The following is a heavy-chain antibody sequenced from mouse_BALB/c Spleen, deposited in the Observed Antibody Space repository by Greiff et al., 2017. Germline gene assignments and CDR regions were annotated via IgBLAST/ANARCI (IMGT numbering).Heavy chain of an antibody. D-gene: IGHD2-10*02. V-gene: IGHV1S135*01. Sequence: EVQLQQSGPELMKPGASVKISCKASGYSFTSYYMHWVKQSHGKSLEWIGYIDPFNGGTSYNQKFKGKATLTVDKSSSTAYMHLSSLTSEDSAVYYCARSEYGNYEDYFDYWGQGTTLTVSS. CDR1: GYSFTSYY. J-gene: IGHJ2*01. CDR3: ARSEYGNYEDYFDY. CDR2: IDPFNGGT.